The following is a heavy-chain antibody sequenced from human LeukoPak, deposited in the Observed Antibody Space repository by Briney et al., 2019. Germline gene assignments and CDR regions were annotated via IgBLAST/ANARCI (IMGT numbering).Heavy chain of an antibody. J-gene: IGHJ4*02. D-gene: IGHD1-1*01. CDR2: ISAYNGNT. V-gene: IGHV1-18*01. Sequence: ASVKVSCKASGYTFTSYGISWVRQAPGQGLEWMGWISAYNGNTNYAQKLQGRVTMTTDTSTSTAYMEPRSLRSDDTAVYYCARVGRVYNWNDEDYWGQGTLVTVSS. CDR1: GYTFTSYG. CDR3: ARVGRVYNWNDEDY.